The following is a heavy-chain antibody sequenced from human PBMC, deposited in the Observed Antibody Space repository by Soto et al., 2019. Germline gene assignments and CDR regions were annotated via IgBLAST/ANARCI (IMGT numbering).Heavy chain of an antibody. CDR1: GYTFTSYG. J-gene: IGHJ6*02. CDR2: ISAYNGNT. D-gene: IGHD6-19*01. Sequence: QVQLVQSGAEVKKPGASVKVSCKASGYTFTSYGISWVRQAPGQGLEWMGWISAYNGNTNYAQKLQGRVTMTTDTPTSTAYMELRSLRSDDTAVYYCARMYSSGWSYYYGMDVWGQGTTVTVSS. V-gene: IGHV1-18*01. CDR3: ARMYSSGWSYYYGMDV.